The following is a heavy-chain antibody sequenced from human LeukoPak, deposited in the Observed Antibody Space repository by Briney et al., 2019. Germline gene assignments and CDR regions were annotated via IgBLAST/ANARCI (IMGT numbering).Heavy chain of an antibody. Sequence: SETLSLTCTVSGRSISSSNYYWGWIRQPPGNGREWIESIYYSGNTYDNPSLKSRVTKSVDTSKNQFSLKLSSVTAADTAVYYCASSNYDYWSGWDYYGMDVWGQGTTVTVSS. CDR3: ASSNYDYWSGWDYYGMDV. J-gene: IGHJ6*02. V-gene: IGHV4-39*01. CDR2: IYYSGNT. CDR1: GRSISSSNYY. D-gene: IGHD3-3*01.